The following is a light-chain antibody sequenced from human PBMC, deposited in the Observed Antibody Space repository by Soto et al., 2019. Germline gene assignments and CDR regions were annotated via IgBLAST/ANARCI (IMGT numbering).Light chain of an antibody. V-gene: IGKV3-20*01. J-gene: IGKJ1*01. CDR1: QSVSRSY. CDR2: GAS. Sequence: EIVLTQSPGNLSLSPGERSTLSCRAMQSVSRSYLAWYPQNPGQAPRLLIYGASSRATGIPDRFSGSGSGTHFTLTISRLEPEDFAVYSCQQYCSSPTFGQGPKVEIK. CDR3: QQYCSSPT.